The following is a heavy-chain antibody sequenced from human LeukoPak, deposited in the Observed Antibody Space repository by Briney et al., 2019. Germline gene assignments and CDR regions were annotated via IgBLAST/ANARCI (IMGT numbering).Heavy chain of an antibody. CDR1: GYTFTSYG. CDR3: ARGDYGDSIGYFDL. CDR2: ISAYNGNT. D-gene: IGHD4-17*01. Sequence: ASVTVSCKASGYTFTSYGISWVRQAPGQGLEWMGWISAYNGNTNYAQKLQGRVTMTTDTSTSTAYMELRSLRSDDTAVYYCARGDYGDSIGYFDLWGRGTLVTVSS. J-gene: IGHJ2*01. V-gene: IGHV1-18*01.